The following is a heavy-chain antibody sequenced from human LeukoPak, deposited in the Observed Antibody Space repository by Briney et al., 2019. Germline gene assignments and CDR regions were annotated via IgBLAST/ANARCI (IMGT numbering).Heavy chain of an antibody. CDR2: IRPDGHNK. V-gene: IGHV3-30*02. CDR3: AKEGAASWDVDV. Sequence: GGSLRLSCAASGFIFIGYGMHWVRQAPGKGPEWVAFIRPDGHNKYYADSVKGRFMISRDNSKNTVDLQMNSLRGDDTTMYYCAKEGAASWDVDVWGKGTTVTVSS. J-gene: IGHJ6*04. CDR1: GFIFIGYG. D-gene: IGHD3-3*02.